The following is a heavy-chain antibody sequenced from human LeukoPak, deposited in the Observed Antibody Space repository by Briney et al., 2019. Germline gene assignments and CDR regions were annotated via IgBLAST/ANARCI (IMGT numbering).Heavy chain of an antibody. CDR3: ARGGRFSLGP. CDR2: ISDSGTT. CDR1: GGSINNYH. Sequence: SGALSLTCSVSGGSINNYHWSWIRQPPGKGLEWIGYISDSGTTNYNPSLKSRFTISLDTSKNQLSLRMNSVTAADTAVYYCARGGRFSLGPWGQGTLVTVSS. D-gene: IGHD3-3*01. J-gene: IGHJ5*02. V-gene: IGHV4-59*01.